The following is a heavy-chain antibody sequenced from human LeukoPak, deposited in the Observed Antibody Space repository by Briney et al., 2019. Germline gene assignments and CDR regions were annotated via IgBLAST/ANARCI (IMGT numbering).Heavy chain of an antibody. CDR1: GYTLTSYD. Sequence: ASVKVSCKASGYTLTSYDVNWVRQATGQGLEWMGWMNPNSGNTGYAQKFQGRVTITRNTSISTAYMELSGLTSEDTAVYYCASYSAYAQWGQGTLVTVSS. J-gene: IGHJ4*02. D-gene: IGHD5-12*01. CDR2: MNPNSGNT. V-gene: IGHV1-8*03. CDR3: ASYSAYAQ.